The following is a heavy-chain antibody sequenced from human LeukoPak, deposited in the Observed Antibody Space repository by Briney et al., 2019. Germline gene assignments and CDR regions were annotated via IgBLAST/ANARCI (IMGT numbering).Heavy chain of an antibody. CDR2: ISSSTSYI. Sequence: GGSLRLSCTTSGFIFGDYAMNWVRQAPGKGLEWVSSISSSTSYIYYADSVKGRFTISRDNSKNTLYLQMSSLRAEDTAVYYCARGPPLRMGAFDIWGQGTVVSVSS. J-gene: IGHJ3*02. CDR1: GFIFGDYA. D-gene: IGHD2-8*01. V-gene: IGHV3-21*04. CDR3: ARGPPLRMGAFDI.